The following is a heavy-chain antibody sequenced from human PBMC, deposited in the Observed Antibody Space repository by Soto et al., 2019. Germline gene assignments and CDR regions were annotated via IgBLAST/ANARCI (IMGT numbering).Heavy chain of an antibody. J-gene: IGHJ6*02. CDR2: IYYSRST. CDR1: GGSISTYY. CDR3: ARPGYDSDMDV. D-gene: IGHD5-12*01. Sequence: PSETLSLTCTVSGGSISTYYWNWIRQPPGKGLEWIGYIYYSRSTNYNPSLKSRVSISVDTSKNQFSLKLSSVTAADTAVYYCARPGYDSDMDVWGQGTTVTVSS. V-gene: IGHV4-59*12.